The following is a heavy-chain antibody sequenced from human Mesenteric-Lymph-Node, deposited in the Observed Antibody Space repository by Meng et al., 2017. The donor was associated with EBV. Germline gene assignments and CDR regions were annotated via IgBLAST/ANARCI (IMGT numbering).Heavy chain of an antibody. CDR2: VYHSGST. CDR3: AEVLNGYYYFDY. J-gene: IGHJ4*02. V-gene: IGHV4-4*02. CDR1: GASISGPNL. D-gene: IGHD3-22*01. Sequence: QVALLGVAPRLVEPSDTLPPTGASSGASISGPNLGRWVRQPPGQGLEWIGEVYHSGSTNYNPSLKSRVSMSVDTSKNHFSLKLTSVTAADTAMYYCAEVLNGYYYFDYWGQGTLVTVSS.